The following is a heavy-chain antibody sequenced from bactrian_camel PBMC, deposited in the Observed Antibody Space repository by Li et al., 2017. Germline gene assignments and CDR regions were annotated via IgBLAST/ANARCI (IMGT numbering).Heavy chain of an antibody. CDR2: INVGGDST. CDR3: ATRGGDYGLHFEY. CDR1: GFTFSSYA. D-gene: IGHD4*01. Sequence: VQLVESGGGLVQPGGSLRLSCAASGFTFSSYAMSWVRQAPGKGLEWVSCINVGGDSTYYADSVKDRFTISRDNAKNTLYLQMNSLKTEDTAVYYCATRGGDYGLHFEYWGQGTQVTVS. J-gene: IGHJ4*01. V-gene: IGHV3S31*01.